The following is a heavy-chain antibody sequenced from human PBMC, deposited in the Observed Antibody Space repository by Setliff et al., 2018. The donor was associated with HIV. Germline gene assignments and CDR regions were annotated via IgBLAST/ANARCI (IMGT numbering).Heavy chain of an antibody. Sequence: GASVKVSCKTSGYAFTSYYMHWVRQAPGQGLEWMGVINPSGGSTNYAQKFQGRVTMTGDTSTSTVYMDLSSLRSEDTAVYYCARARPRALNYYMDVWGKGTTVTVSS. CDR1: GYAFTSYY. CDR3: ARARPRALNYYMDV. V-gene: IGHV1-46*01. J-gene: IGHJ6*03. CDR2: INPSGGST.